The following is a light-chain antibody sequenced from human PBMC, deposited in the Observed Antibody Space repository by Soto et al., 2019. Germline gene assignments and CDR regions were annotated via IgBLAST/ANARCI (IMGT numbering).Light chain of an antibody. J-gene: IGKJ4*01. CDR1: PTLNNY. CDR2: AAS. CDR3: QQSFSPLLT. Sequence: DIQMTKSPSSVFASVGARVTSTGRASPTLNNYLTWFQQTPGKAPKVTSYAASTLQSGVPSRFSGSGSGAEFTLTISSLPPEDFATYYCQQSFSPLLTFGGGTKVYIK. V-gene: IGKV1-39*01.